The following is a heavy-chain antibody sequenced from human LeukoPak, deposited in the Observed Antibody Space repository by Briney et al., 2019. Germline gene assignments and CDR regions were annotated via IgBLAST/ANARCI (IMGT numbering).Heavy chain of an antibody. CDR3: ARASYYGSGSSPSDY. CDR2: ISYDGSNK. D-gene: IGHD3-10*01. V-gene: IGHV3-30*04. CDR1: GFTFSSYA. Sequence: GGSLRLSCAASGFTFSSYAMHWVRQAPGKGLEWVAVISYDGSNKYYADSAKGRFTISRDNSKNTLYLQMNSLRAEDTAVYYCARASYYGSGSSPSDYWGQGTLVTVSS. J-gene: IGHJ4*02.